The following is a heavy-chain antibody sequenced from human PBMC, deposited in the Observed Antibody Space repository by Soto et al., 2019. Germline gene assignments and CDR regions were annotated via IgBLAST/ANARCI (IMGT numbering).Heavy chain of an antibody. V-gene: IGHV3-23*01. J-gene: IGHJ4*02. Sequence: TGGSLRLSCAASGFTFSSYAMSWVRQAPGKGLEWVSAITGSGGNTYYADSVKGRFTFSRDNSKNTLYLQMNSLRADDTAVYYCARLQYGGYGNTFDCWGQGALVTVSS. CDR1: GFTFSSYA. CDR2: ITGSGGNT. CDR3: ARLQYGGYGNTFDC. D-gene: IGHD5-12*01.